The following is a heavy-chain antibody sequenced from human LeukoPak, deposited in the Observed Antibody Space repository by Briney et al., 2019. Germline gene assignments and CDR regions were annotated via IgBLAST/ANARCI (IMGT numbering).Heavy chain of an antibody. CDR3: AKGLTGTTLFDY. J-gene: IGHJ4*02. Sequence: GGSLRLSCAASGFTFSSYAMSWVRQAPGKGLEWVSAISGSGGSTYYADSVKGRFTISRDNSKNTLYLQMNSLRADDTAVYYCAKGLTGTTLFDYWGQGALVTVSS. D-gene: IGHD7-27*01. V-gene: IGHV3-23*01. CDR2: ISGSGGST. CDR1: GFTFSSYA.